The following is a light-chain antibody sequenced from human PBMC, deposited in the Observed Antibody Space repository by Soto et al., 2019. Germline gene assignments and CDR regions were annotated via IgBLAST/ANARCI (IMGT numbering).Light chain of an antibody. CDR2: GAS. Sequence: EMVMTQSPATLSVSPGERATLSCRASQSVSSNLAWYQQKPGQAPRLLIYGASTRATGVPARFSGSGSGPEFTLSISSLQSEDFAVYHCQQHNNWPWTFGQGTKVDIK. J-gene: IGKJ1*01. CDR1: QSVSSN. CDR3: QQHNNWPWT. V-gene: IGKV3-15*01.